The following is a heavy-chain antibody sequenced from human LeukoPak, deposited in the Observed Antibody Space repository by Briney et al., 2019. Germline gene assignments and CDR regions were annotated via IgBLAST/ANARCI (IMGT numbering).Heavy chain of an antibody. Sequence: PSETLSLTCAVYGGSFSGYYWSWIRQPPGKGLEWIGEINHSGSTNYNPSLKSRVTISVDTSKNQFSLKLSSVTAADTAVYYCARSPKRDQLLWWKDYYYYGMDVWGQGTTVTVSS. CDR1: GGSFSGYY. D-gene: IGHD3-10*01. J-gene: IGHJ6*02. CDR2: INHSGST. V-gene: IGHV4-34*01. CDR3: ARSPKRDQLLWWKDYYYYGMDV.